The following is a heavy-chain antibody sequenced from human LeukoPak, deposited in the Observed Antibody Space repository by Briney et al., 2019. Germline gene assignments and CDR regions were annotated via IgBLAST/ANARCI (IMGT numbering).Heavy chain of an antibody. CDR3: ERDLTGGPDY. V-gene: IGHV3-7*01. CDR1: GFTFSSSS. D-gene: IGHD3-9*01. CDR2: IKHDGSEK. J-gene: IGHJ4*02. Sequence: GGSLRLSCAASGFTFSSSSMSWVRLAPGKGLEWVANIKHDGSEKYYVDSARGRFTISRNNAKDSLYLQMNSLRAEDTAVYFCERDLTGGPDYWGQGTLVTVSS.